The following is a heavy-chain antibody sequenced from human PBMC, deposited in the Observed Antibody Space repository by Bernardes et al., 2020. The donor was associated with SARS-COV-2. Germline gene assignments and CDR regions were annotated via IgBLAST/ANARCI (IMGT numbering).Heavy chain of an antibody. CDR3: ARDQAPYYDFWSGPGRGMDV. V-gene: IGHV3-48*03. Sequence: GSLRLSYAASGFTFSSYEMNWVRQAPGKGLEWVSYISSSGSTIYYADSVKGRFTISRDNAKNSLYLQMNSLRAEDTAVYYCARDQAPYYDFWSGPGRGMDVWGQGTTVTVSS. D-gene: IGHD3-3*01. CDR2: ISSSGSTI. J-gene: IGHJ6*02. CDR1: GFTFSSYE.